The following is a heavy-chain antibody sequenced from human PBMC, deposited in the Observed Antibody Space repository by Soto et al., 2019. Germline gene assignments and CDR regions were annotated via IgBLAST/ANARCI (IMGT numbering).Heavy chain of an antibody. CDR3: ARLEGLATISYYFDF. J-gene: IGHJ4*02. CDR1: DDSINSDKYY. D-gene: IGHD3-9*01. CDR2: VYYRGNA. Sequence: SETLSLTCAVSDDSINSDKYYWGWIRQPPGKGLEWIGSVYYRGNAYYNPALQTRVTISLDKSKSQFSLKLNSVTAADSAVYFCARLEGLATISYYFDFWGPGALVTVSS. V-gene: IGHV4-39*01.